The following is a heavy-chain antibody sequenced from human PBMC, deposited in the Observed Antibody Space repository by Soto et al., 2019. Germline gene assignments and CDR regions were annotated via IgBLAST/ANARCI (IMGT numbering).Heavy chain of an antibody. CDR2: IKQDGSEK. CDR1: GLSFSAYW. V-gene: IGHV3-7*01. D-gene: IGHD2-15*01. Sequence: LRLSCAASGLSFSAYWMNWVRQAPGKGLEWVAKIKQDGSEKYYVDSVKGRFTISRDNAKNSLYLQMNSLRAEDTAVYYCGRWYCSGGSCYRVHYYYGMDVWGQGTTVTVSS. CDR3: GRWYCSGGSCYRVHYYYGMDV. J-gene: IGHJ6*02.